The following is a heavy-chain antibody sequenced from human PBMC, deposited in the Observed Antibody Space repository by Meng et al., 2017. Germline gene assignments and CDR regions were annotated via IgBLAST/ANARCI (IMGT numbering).Heavy chain of an antibody. CDR3: ATDLITGTRYPTDY. D-gene: IGHD1-20*01. Sequence: GESLKISCAVSGFPFSISAMTWIRQAPGKGLEWVSGVTHSGDIIYYAGFVKGRFTISRDNSKNTLYLQMSSLAAEDTAIYYCATDLITGTRYPTDYWGQGTLVTVSS. CDR1: GFPFSISA. V-gene: IGHV3-23*01. J-gene: IGHJ4*02. CDR2: VTHSGDII.